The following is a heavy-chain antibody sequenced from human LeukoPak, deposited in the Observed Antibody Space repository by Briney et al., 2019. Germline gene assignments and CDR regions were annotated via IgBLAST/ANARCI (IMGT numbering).Heavy chain of an antibody. CDR1: GGSICIYY. CDR3: AREVGSGGYFDY. D-gene: IGHD6-19*01. Sequence: SETLSLTCTVSGGSICIYYWSWIRQPPGKGLEWIGYIYYSGSTNCNPSLKSRVTISVDTSKNQFSLKLSSVTAADTAVYYCAREVGSGGYFDYWGQGTLVTVSS. V-gene: IGHV4-59*01. J-gene: IGHJ4*02. CDR2: IYYSGST.